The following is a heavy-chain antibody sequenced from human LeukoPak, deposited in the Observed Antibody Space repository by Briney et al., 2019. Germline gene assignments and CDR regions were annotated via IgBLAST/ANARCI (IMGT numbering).Heavy chain of an antibody. Sequence: PGGSLRLSCAVSEFTFSIYAMTWVRQAPGKGLEWVSTISGSGGSTFYADSVKGRFTISRDNSKTTLYLQMNSLRAEDTAVYYCASSVAGPIDYWGQGTLVTVSS. CDR2: ISGSGGST. CDR3: ASSVAGPIDY. V-gene: IGHV3-23*01. D-gene: IGHD6-19*01. CDR1: EFTFSIYA. J-gene: IGHJ4*02.